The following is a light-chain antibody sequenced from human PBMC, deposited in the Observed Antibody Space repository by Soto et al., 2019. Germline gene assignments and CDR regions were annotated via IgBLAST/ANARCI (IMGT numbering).Light chain of an antibody. CDR3: QQYNNWPPYT. J-gene: IGKJ2*01. CDR1: QSVSSN. CDR2: GSS. V-gene: IGKV3-15*01. Sequence: EIVMTQSPATLSVSPGERATLSCRASQSVSSNLAWYQQKPGQAPRLLIYGSSTRATGNPARFSGSGSGTEFTLTIRSLQSEDFACYYCQQYNNWPPYTFGQGTKREIK.